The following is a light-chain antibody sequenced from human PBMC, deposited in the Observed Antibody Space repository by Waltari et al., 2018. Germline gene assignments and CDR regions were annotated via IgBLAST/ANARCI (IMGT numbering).Light chain of an antibody. V-gene: IGKV1-39*01. CDR1: QNIYNY. Sequence: DIHMTQSPSSLFASVGDRVTITCRASQNIYNYLSWYQQKPGKAPKLLIYVASTLHNGVPLRFSGSGSGTDFTLAISSLQPEDFASYYCQQTYTAPLSFGGGTKVEI. CDR3: QQTYTAPLS. J-gene: IGKJ4*01. CDR2: VAS.